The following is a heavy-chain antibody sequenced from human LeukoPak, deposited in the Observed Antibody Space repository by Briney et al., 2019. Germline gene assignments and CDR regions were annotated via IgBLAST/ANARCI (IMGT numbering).Heavy chain of an antibody. V-gene: IGHV3-30*03. CDR1: GFTFSHFA. J-gene: IGHJ4*02. CDR2: ISYNGANK. Sequence: GGSLRLSCATSGFTFSHFAMHWVRQAPGKGLEWVALISYNGANKFYADSVKGRFTISRDNSKNTLYLQMNSLRAEDTAVYYCAIVGSSWDFDYWGQGTLVAVSS. D-gene: IGHD6-13*01. CDR3: AIVGSSWDFDY.